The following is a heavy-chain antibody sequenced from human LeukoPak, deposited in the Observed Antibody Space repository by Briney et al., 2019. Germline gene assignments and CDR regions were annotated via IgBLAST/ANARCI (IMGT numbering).Heavy chain of an antibody. J-gene: IGHJ4*02. D-gene: IGHD3-3*01. V-gene: IGHV4-4*07. CDR1: GGSISSYY. CDR3: AREVEKTYYDFWSGYGFFDY. CDR2: IYTSGST. Sequence: SETLSLTCTVSGGSISSYYWSWIRQPAGKGLEWIGRIYTSGSTNYNPSLKSRVTMSVDTSKNQFSLKLSSVTAADTAVYYCAREVEKTYYDFWSGYGFFDYWGQGTLVTVSS.